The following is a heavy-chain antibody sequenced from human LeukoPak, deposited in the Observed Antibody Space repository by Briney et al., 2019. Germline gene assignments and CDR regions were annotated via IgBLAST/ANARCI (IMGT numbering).Heavy chain of an antibody. CDR3: ARQYSSGYHLDC. Sequence: SETLSLTCTVSGGSISSYYWSWIRQPAGKGLEWIGRIYTSGSTNYNPSLKSRVTISVDKSKNQFSLKLSAVTAADTAAYYCARQYSSGYHLDCWGQGTLVTVSS. J-gene: IGHJ4*02. CDR1: GGSISSYY. V-gene: IGHV4-4*07. CDR2: IYTSGST. D-gene: IGHD3-22*01.